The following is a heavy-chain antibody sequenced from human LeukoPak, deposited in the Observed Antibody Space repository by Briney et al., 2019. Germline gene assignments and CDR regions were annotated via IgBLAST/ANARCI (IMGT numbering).Heavy chain of an antibody. Sequence: SGKVSCKASGGTVTSYAISWVRQAPGQGLEWMGGIIPIFGTANYAQKFQGRVTITRNTSISTAYMELSSLRSEDTAVYYCARARGVFWSRYSRALFFWGQGTLVTVSS. CDR3: ARARGVFWSRYSRALFF. D-gene: IGHD3-3*01. J-gene: IGHJ4*02. CDR2: IIPIFGTA. CDR1: GGTVTSYA. V-gene: IGHV1-69*05.